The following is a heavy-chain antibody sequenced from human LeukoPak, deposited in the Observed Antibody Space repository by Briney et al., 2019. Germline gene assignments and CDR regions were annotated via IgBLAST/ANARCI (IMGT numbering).Heavy chain of an antibody. J-gene: IGHJ4*02. CDR1: GYTFTGYY. CDR3: ARVVVRDANNYKDY. Sequence: ASVKVSCKASGYTFTGYYLHWARQAPGQGLEWMGWIHPNSGGTNYAQKFQGRVTMTRDTSISTAYLDLSRLRSDDTAVYYCARVVVRDANNYKDYWGQGTLVTVSS. V-gene: IGHV1-2*02. CDR2: IHPNSGGT. D-gene: IGHD5-24*01.